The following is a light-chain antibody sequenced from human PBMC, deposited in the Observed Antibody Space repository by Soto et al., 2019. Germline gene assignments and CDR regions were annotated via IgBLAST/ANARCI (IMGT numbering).Light chain of an antibody. CDR2: QAS. V-gene: IGKV1-5*03. CDR1: QSVNSW. Sequence: DIQMTQSPFTLSASVGDRVAITCRASQSVNSWVAWYQQSPGRAPKLLIYQASSLHSGVPSRFSGRGFGTEFTLTISSLQPDDLATYYCQQYKSNPPTFAEGTKVEIK. J-gene: IGKJ4*01. CDR3: QQYKSNPPT.